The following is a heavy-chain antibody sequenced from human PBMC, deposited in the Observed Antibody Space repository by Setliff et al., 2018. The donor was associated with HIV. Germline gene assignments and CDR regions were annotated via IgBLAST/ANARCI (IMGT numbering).Heavy chain of an antibody. Sequence: PSETLSLTCAVYGGSFSGYYWSWIRQPPGKGLEWIGEINHSGSTNYNPSLKSRVTISVDKSKNQFSLKLSSVTAADTAVYYCARVPIYYDSSGYPDYWGQGTLVTVSS. D-gene: IGHD3-22*01. CDR3: ARVPIYYDSSGYPDY. V-gene: IGHV4-34*01. CDR1: GGSFSGYY. CDR2: INHSGST. J-gene: IGHJ4*02.